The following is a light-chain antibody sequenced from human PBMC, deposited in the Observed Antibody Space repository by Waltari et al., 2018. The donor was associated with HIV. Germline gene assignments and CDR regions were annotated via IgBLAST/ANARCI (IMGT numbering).Light chain of an antibody. CDR1: QGIAHA. J-gene: IGKJ4*01. V-gene: IGKV1-13*02. CDR3: QQFNSYPNT. CDR2: DGS. Sequence: AIQLTQSPSSLSASVGDRVTLTCRASQGIAHALAWYQQKPGKPPKVLIFDGSKVEGGVSSRFSGSGSGTEFTLTINSLQPEDFATYFCQQFNSYPNTFGGGTKVEIK.